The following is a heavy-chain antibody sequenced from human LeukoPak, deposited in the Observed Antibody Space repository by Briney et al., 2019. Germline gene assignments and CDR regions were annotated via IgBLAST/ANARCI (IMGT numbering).Heavy chain of an antibody. J-gene: IGHJ4*02. CDR1: GGSFSGYY. CDR3: ARGRDRGGWLIGY. V-gene: IGHV4-34*01. Sequence: SETLSLTCAVYGGSFSGYYWSWIRQPPGKGLEWIGEINHSGSTNYNPSLKSRVTISVDTSKNQFSLKLSSVTAADTAVYFCARGRDRGGWLIGYWGQGTLVTVSS. CDR2: INHSGST. D-gene: IGHD6-19*01.